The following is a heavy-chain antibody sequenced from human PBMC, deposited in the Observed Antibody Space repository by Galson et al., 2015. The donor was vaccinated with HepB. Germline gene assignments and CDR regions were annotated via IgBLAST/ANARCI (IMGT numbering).Heavy chain of an antibody. CDR3: AKDSAGSSGYYYVVHYYGMDV. J-gene: IGHJ6*02. CDR2: ISKDSKNK. V-gene: IGHV3-30*18. CDR1: GFTFSTYG. Sequence: SLRLSCAASGFTFSTYGMHWVRQAPGKGLEWVAVISKDSKNKYFTDSVKGRFTISRDNSKNTLYLQMNSLRVEDTAIYYCAKDSAGSSGYYYVVHYYGMDVWGQGTTVTVSS. D-gene: IGHD3-22*01.